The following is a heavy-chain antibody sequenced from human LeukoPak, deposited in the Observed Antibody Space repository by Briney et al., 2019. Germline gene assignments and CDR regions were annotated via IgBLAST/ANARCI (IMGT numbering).Heavy chain of an antibody. D-gene: IGHD6-13*01. V-gene: IGHV1-2*02. Sequence: ASVKVSCKASGYTFTGYYMHWVRQAPGRGLEWMGWINPNSGGTNYAQKFQGRVTMTRDTSISTAYMELSRLRSDDTAVYYCASGIIAAAGTNWFDPWAREPWSPSPQ. CDR1: GYTFTGYY. CDR3: ASGIIAAAGTNWFDP. CDR2: INPNSGGT. J-gene: IGHJ5*02.